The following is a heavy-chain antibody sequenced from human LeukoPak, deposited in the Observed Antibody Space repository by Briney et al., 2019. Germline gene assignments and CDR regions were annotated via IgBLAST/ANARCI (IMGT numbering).Heavy chain of an antibody. CDR2: IYYSGST. D-gene: IGHD1-14*01. V-gene: IGHV4-59*01. CDR3: ARDFMYNVNCAGC. CDR1: GGSISSYY. Sequence: SETLSLTCTVSGGSISSYYWSWIRQPPGKGLEWIGYIYYSGSTNYNPSLKSRVTISVDTSKNQFSLKLSSVTAADTAVYYCARDFMYNVNCAGCWGQGTLVTVSS. J-gene: IGHJ4*02.